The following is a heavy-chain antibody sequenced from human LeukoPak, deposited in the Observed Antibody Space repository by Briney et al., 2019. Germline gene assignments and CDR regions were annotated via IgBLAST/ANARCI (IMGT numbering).Heavy chain of an antibody. CDR2: ISGSGGST. CDR1: GFTFSSYA. CDR3: AKAGRGYSYGYSAY. J-gene: IGHJ4*02. Sequence: GSLRLSCAASGFTFSSYAMSWVRQAPGKGLEWVSAISGSGGSTYYADSVKGRFTISRDNSKNTLYLQMNSLRAEDTAVYYCAKAGRGYSYGYSAYWGQGTLVTVSS. D-gene: IGHD5-18*01. V-gene: IGHV3-23*01.